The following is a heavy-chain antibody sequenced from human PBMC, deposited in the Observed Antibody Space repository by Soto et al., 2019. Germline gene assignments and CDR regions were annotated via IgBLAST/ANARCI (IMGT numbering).Heavy chain of an antibody. J-gene: IGHJ4*02. CDR1: GFSLSTSGVG. CDR3: AHVRYFDWSPPHFDS. D-gene: IGHD3-9*01. V-gene: IGHV2-5*02. Sequence: QITLKESGPTLVKPTQTLTLTCTFSGFSLSTSGVGVGWIRQPPGKALEWLALIYWDDDKRYSPSLKSRLTINKHPSKHQVVLTITNMDPVDTATAYCAHVRYFDWSPPHFDSWGQGTLVTVSS. CDR2: IYWDDDK.